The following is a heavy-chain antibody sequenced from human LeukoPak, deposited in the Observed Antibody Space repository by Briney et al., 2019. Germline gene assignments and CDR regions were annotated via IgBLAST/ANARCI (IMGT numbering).Heavy chain of an antibody. J-gene: IGHJ5*02. D-gene: IGHD2-15*01. CDR1: GGTFSSYA. V-gene: IGHV1-69*04. Sequence: GASVKVSCKASGGTFSSYAISWVRQAPGQGLEWMGRIIPILGIANYAQKFQGRVTITADKSTSTAYRELSSLRSEDTAVYYCARDASVVVAAFVPNWFDPWGQGTLVTVSS. CDR3: ARDASVVVAAFVPNWFDP. CDR2: IIPILGIA.